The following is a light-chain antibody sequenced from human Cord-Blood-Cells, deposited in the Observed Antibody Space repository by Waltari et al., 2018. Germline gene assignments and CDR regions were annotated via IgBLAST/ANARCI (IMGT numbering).Light chain of an antibody. J-gene: IGLJ2*01. Sequence: QSALTQPASVSGSPGQSITISCTGTSTDVVSYNLVSWYQQHPGKAPKLMIYDVSKRPSGVSNRFSGSKSGNTASLTISGLQAEDEADYYCCSYAGSSTLVFGGVTKLTVL. CDR2: DVS. CDR3: CSYAGSSTLV. V-gene: IGLV2-23*02. CDR1: STDVVSYNL.